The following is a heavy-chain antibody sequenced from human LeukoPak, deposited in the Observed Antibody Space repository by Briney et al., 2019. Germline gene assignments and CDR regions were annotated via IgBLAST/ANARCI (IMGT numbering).Heavy chain of an antibody. V-gene: IGHV3-23*01. CDR1: GFTFSDYA. CDR2: IRASGGST. CDR3: AKDQIGVLPDAFDI. J-gene: IGHJ3*02. D-gene: IGHD3-10*01. Sequence: GGSLRLSCAASGFTFSDYAMSWVLQAPGKGLEWVSSIRASGGSTFYADSVKGRFTISRDNSENTLFLQMNSLRADDAAVYYCAKDQIGVLPDAFDIWGQGTMVFVSS.